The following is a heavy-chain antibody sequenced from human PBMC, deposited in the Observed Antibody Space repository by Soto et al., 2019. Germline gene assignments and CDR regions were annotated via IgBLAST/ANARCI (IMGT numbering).Heavy chain of an antibody. CDR3: VKADPRGYFYYYYGMDV. V-gene: IGHV3-64D*06. Sequence: PGGSLRLSCSTSGFTFSTYAMHWVRQAPGKGLEYVSAVSRNGGNTYYADSVKGRFTISRDNSKNTLYLQMTSLRVEDTAVYYCVKADPRGYFYYYYGMDVWGQGTTVTAP. CDR2: VSRNGGNT. CDR1: GFTFSTYA. J-gene: IGHJ6*02. D-gene: IGHD1-26*01.